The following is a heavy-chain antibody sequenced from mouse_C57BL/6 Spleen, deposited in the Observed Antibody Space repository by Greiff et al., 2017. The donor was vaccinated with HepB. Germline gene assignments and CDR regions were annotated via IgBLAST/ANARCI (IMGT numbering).Heavy chain of an antibody. Sequence: EVKLMESGPGLVKPSQSLSLTCSVTGYSITSGYYWNWIRQFPGNKLEWMGYISYDGSNNYNPSLKNRISITRDTSKNQFFLKLNSVTTEDTATYYCARPYYSNYVGYFDVWGTGTTVTVSS. D-gene: IGHD2-5*01. V-gene: IGHV3-6*01. J-gene: IGHJ1*03. CDR2: ISYDGSN. CDR1: GYSITSGYY. CDR3: ARPYYSNYVGYFDV.